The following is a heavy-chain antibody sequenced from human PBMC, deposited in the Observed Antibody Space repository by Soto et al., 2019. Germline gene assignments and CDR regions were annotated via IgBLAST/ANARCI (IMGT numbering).Heavy chain of an antibody. V-gene: IGHV4-30-4*01. Sequence: QVQLQESGPGLVKPSQTLSLTCTVSGGSISSGDYYWGWIRQPPGKGLEWIGYIYYSGSTYYNPSLKSRVTISVDTSTNQFSLKLSSVTAADTAVYYCASARSSGYYYFNWYFDLWGRGTLVTVSS. D-gene: IGHD3-22*01. CDR2: IYYSGST. J-gene: IGHJ2*01. CDR3: ASARSSGYYYFNWYFDL. CDR1: GGSISSGDYY.